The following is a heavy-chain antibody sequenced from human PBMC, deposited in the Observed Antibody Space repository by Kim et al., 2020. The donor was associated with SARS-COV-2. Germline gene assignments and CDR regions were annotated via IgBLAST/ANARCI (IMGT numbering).Heavy chain of an antibody. J-gene: IGHJ4*02. V-gene: IGHV3-9*01. D-gene: IGHD5-18*01. CDR2: ISWNSGSI. CDR1: GFTFDDYA. Sequence: GGSLRLSCAASGFTFDDYAMHWVRQAPGKGLEWVSGISWNSGSIGYADSVKGRFTISRDNAKNSLYLQMNSLRAEDTALYYCAKDPSYQGPFDYWGQGTLVTVSS. CDR3: AKDPSYQGPFDY.